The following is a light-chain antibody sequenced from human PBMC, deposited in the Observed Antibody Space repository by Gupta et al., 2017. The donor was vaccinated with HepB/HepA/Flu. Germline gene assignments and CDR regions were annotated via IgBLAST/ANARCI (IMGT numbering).Light chain of an antibody. CDR3: QQYNNWPPDT. Sequence: EIVMTQSPVTLSVSPGERATLSCRASQSVSSNLAWYQQKPGHAPRLLIYGASTRATGIPARFSGSGSETEFTLTISSLQSADFAVYYCQQYNNWPPDTFGQGTKLEIK. V-gene: IGKV3-15*01. CDR1: QSVSSN. J-gene: IGKJ2*01. CDR2: GAS.